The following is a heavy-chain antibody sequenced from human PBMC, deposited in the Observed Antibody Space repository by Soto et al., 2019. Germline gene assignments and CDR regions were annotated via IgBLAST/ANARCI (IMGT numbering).Heavy chain of an antibody. J-gene: IGHJ3*02. Sequence: GESLKISCKGSGYSFTSYWIGWVRQMPGKGLEWMGIIYPGDSDTRYSPSFQGQVTISADKSISTAYLQWSSLKASDTAMYYCASVVRYFDWKDAFDIWGQGTMVTVSS. CDR1: GYSFTSYW. CDR2: IYPGDSDT. D-gene: IGHD3-9*01. V-gene: IGHV5-51*01. CDR3: ASVVRYFDWKDAFDI.